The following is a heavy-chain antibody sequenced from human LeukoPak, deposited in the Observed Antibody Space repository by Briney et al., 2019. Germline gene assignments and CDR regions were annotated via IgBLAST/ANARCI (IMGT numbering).Heavy chain of an antibody. D-gene: IGHD3-10*02. J-gene: IGHJ6*01. CDR1: GFTFSSYW. CDR2: INSDGSST. Sequence: GGSLRLSCAASGFTFSSYWMHWVRQAPGKELVWVSSINSDGSSTSYADSVKGRFTISRDNAKNSLYLQMNSLRAEDTAVYYSAELGISMIGGVWGKGATVTISS. V-gene: IGHV3-74*01. CDR3: AELGISMIGGV.